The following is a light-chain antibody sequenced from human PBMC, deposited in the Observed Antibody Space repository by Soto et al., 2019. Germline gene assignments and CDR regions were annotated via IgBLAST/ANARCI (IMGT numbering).Light chain of an antibody. CDR2: DVT. CDR1: SSDVGGYNY. Sequence: QSVLTQPLSVSGSPGQSVTISCTGTSSDVGGYNYVSWYQQHPGRAPKLMIYDVTKRPSGVPDRFSGSKSGNTASLTISGLQAEDEADYYRCSFAGSFTYVFGTGTKVTVL. V-gene: IGLV2-11*01. CDR3: CSFAGSFTYV. J-gene: IGLJ1*01.